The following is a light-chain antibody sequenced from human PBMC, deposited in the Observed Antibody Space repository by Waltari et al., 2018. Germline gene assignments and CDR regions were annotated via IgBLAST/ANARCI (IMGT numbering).Light chain of an antibody. CDR3: QHYVRLPVT. Sequence: EIVLTQSPGTLSLSPGERATLSCRASQSVSRTLAWYQQKPGQAPRLLIYGASTRATGIPERFSGGGSGTDFSLTISRLGPEDFAVYYCQHYVRLPVTFGQGTKVESK. J-gene: IGKJ1*01. CDR2: GAS. CDR1: QSVSRT. V-gene: IGKV3-20*01.